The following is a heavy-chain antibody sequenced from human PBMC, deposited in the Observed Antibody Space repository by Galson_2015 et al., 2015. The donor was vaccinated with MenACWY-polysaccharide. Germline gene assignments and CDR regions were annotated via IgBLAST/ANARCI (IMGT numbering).Heavy chain of an antibody. CDR3: ARDPLDSSGYTRGSVFDL. V-gene: IGHV3-7*01. Sequence: SLRLSCAASGFTFSSHAVHWVRQAPGKGLEWVAIIKQDGSEKYYVDSVKGRFSISRDNAKNSLYLQMNSLRSEDTAVYYCARDPLDSSGYTRGSVFDLWGRGTLVTVSS. CDR1: GFTFSSHA. D-gene: IGHD3-22*01. J-gene: IGHJ2*01. CDR2: IKQDGSEK.